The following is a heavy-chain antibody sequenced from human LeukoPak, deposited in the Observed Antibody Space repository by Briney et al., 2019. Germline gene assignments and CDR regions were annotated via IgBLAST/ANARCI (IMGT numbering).Heavy chain of an antibody. V-gene: IGHV4-59*01. Sequence: SETLSLTCTVSGGSISSYYWSWIRQPPGKGLEWIGYIYYSGSTNYNPSLKSRVTISVDTSKNQFSLKLSSVTAADTAVYYCARAGTPPYYYYYMDVWGKGTTVTVS. D-gene: IGHD1-14*01. CDR3: ARAGTPPYYYYYMDV. CDR2: IYYSGST. CDR1: GGSISSYY. J-gene: IGHJ6*03.